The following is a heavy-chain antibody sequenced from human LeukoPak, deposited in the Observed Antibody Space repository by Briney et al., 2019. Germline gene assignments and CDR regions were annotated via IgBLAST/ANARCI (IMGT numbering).Heavy chain of an antibody. J-gene: IGHJ4*02. CDR1: GFTFNIYV. V-gene: IGHV3-33*01. Sequence: PGGSLRLSCAASGFTFNIYVIHWVRQAPGKGLEWVAVIWYDGSDKYYADSVKGRFTISRDNSKNTMYLQMNSLRVEDTAVYYCATDSGDSALNYWGQGTLVTVSS. D-gene: IGHD5-12*01. CDR3: ATDSGDSALNY. CDR2: IWYDGSDK.